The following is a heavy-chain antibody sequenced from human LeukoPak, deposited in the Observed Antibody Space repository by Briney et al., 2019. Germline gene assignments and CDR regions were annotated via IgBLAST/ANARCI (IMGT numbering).Heavy chain of an antibody. CDR3: ARGRVAYSAYYFDY. V-gene: IGHV4-59*01. CDR2: IYYTGNT. CDR1: GDSIINYF. J-gene: IGHJ4*02. Sequence: SETLSLTCTVSGDSIINYFWRWIRQPPGKGLEWIGYIYYTGNTNYKPSLKSRVTISVDTSTNQFSLRLRSVTAADTAVYYCARGRVAYSAYYFDYWGRGTLVTVSS. D-gene: IGHD2-15*01.